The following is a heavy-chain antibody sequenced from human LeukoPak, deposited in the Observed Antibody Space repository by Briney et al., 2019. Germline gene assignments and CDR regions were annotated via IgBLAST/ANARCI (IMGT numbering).Heavy chain of an antibody. V-gene: IGHV3-23*01. CDR2: ISGRGDTT. Sequence: GGSLTLSCAASRFTYSNYAMNWVRQAPGKGLEWVSEISGRGDTTYYAASVRGRFTISRDNSNKTVYMQMKSLRADDTAVYYCARDADDNDIVGATLDYWGEGTLVTVSS. D-gene: IGHD1-26*01. J-gene: IGHJ4*02. CDR1: RFTYSNYA. CDR3: ARDADDNDIVGATLDY.